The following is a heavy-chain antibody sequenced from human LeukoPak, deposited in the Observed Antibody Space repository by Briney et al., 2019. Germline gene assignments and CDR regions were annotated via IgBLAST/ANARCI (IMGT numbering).Heavy chain of an antibody. CDR1: GGSISSYY. CDR3: ARHSGWELRRFDP. D-gene: IGHD1-26*01. V-gene: IGHV4-59*08. J-gene: IGHJ5*02. CDR2: IYYSGST. Sequence: PSETLSLTCTVSGGSISSYYWSWIRQPPGKGLEWIGYIYYSGSTNYNPSLKSRVTISVDTSKNHFSLKLNSVTAADTAVYYCARHSGWELRRFDPWGQGTLVTVSS.